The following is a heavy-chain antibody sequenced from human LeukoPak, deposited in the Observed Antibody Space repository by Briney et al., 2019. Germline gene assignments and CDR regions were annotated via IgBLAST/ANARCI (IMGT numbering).Heavy chain of an antibody. V-gene: IGHV1-2*02. CDR3: AKGIYDILTGYGDYYYYMDV. CDR1: GYTFTGYY. CDR2: INPNSGGT. D-gene: IGHD3-9*01. Sequence: ASVNVYCKASGYTFTGYYMHWVRQAPGQGLEWMGWINPNSGGTNYAQKFQGRVTMTRDTSISTAYMELSRLRSDDTAVYYCAKGIYDILTGYGDYYYYMDVWGKGTTVTVSS. J-gene: IGHJ6*03.